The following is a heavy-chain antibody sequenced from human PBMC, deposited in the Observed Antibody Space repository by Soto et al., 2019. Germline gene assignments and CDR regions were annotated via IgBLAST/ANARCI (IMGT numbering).Heavy chain of an antibody. CDR3: ARHSGYGVLGDY. V-gene: IGHV3-23*01. J-gene: IGHJ4*02. CDR1: GFTFTSYA. CDR2: ISGSGGST. Sequence: EVQLLESGGGLVQPGGSLRLSCAASGFTFTSYAMSWVRQAPGKGLEWVSAISGSGGSTYYADSVKGRFTISRDNSKKTLYLQMNSLRAEDTAVYYCARHSGYGVLGDYWGQGTLVTVSS. D-gene: IGHD5-12*01.